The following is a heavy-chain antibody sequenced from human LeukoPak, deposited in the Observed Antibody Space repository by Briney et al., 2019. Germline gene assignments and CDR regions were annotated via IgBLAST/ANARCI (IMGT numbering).Heavy chain of an antibody. Sequence: PGGSLRLSCAASGFTFSTYSMNWVRQAPGKGPEWVSYISSSSSTIYYADSVKGRFTISRDNAKNSLYLQMNTLRAEDTAVYFCARGPRTYDSSAYYYYWGQGTLVTVSS. D-gene: IGHD3-22*01. CDR3: ARGPRTYDSSAYYYY. CDR1: GFTFSTYS. J-gene: IGHJ4*02. V-gene: IGHV3-48*04. CDR2: ISSSSSTI.